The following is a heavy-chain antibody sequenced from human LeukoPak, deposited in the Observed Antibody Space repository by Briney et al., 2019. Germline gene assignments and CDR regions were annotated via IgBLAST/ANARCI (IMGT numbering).Heavy chain of an antibody. CDR1: GGSISNSYY. Sequence: PSETLSLTCTVSGGSISNSYYWGWIRQPPGKGLEWIGSIYYSGSTDYTPSLKSRVTIFVDTSKNQFSLKLSSVTAADTAVYFCARLRYNWILPGPDAFDIWGQGTKLTVSS. CDR3: ARLRYNWILPGPDAFDI. V-gene: IGHV4-39*01. J-gene: IGHJ3*02. CDR2: IYYSGST. D-gene: IGHD1-1*01.